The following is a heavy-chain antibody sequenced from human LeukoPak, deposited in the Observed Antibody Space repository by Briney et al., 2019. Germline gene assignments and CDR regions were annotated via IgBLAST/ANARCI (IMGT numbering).Heavy chain of an antibody. CDR2: IYISGST. CDR3: ARDAYYYRSGSYPFDY. V-gene: IGHV4-4*07. Sequence: SETLSLTCTVSGGSISSYYWSWFRQPAGKGLEWIGRIYISGSTNYNPSLKSRVTMSVDASKNQFSLKLSSVTAAGTAVYYCARDAYYYRSGSYPFDYWGQGTLVIVSS. J-gene: IGHJ4*02. D-gene: IGHD3-10*01. CDR1: GGSISSYY.